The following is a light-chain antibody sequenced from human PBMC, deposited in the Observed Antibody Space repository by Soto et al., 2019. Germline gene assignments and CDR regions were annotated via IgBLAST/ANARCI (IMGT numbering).Light chain of an antibody. CDR1: QSISHW. CDR2: DAS. V-gene: IGKV1-5*01. J-gene: IGKJ1*01. Sequence: DIQMTQSPATLSASVGDSVTITCRASQSISHWLAWYQQKPGKAPKFLIYDASSLESGVPSRFSGSGSGTEFTLTISSLQPDDFATYYCQQYDGVLGTFGPGTKVDIK. CDR3: QQYDGVLGT.